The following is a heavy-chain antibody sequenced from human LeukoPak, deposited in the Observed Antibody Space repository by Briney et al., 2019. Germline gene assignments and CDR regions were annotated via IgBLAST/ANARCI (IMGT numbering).Heavy chain of an antibody. J-gene: IGHJ3*02. CDR2: IYPGDSDT. CDR3: AMHSSGWYVAFDI. Sequence: GESLKISCKGSGYSFTSYWIGWVRQMPGKGLEWMGIIYPGDSDTRYSPFFQGQVTISADNSISTAYLQWSSLKASDTAMYYCAMHSSGWYVAFDIWGQGTMVTVSS. CDR1: GYSFTSYW. V-gene: IGHV5-51*01. D-gene: IGHD6-19*01.